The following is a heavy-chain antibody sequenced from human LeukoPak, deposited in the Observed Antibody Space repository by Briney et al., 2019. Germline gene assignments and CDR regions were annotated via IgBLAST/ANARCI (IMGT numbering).Heavy chain of an antibody. Sequence: GGSLRLSCAASGFTFSDYYMSWIRQAPGKGLEWVSYISSSGSTIYYADSVKGRFTISRDNAKNSMYLQMNSLRAEDTAVYYCARDRIKSGSYYFDYWGQGTLVTVSS. CDR3: ARDRIKSGSYYFDY. V-gene: IGHV3-11*04. D-gene: IGHD1-26*01. CDR2: ISSSGSTI. J-gene: IGHJ4*02. CDR1: GFTFSDYY.